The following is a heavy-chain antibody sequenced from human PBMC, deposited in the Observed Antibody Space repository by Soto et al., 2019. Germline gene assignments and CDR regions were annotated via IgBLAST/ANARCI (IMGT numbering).Heavy chain of an antibody. D-gene: IGHD6-6*01. CDR1: GFTFSNAW. CDR2: IKSKTDGGTT. J-gene: IGHJ6*02. Sequence: GSLRLSCAASGFTFSNAWMNWVRQAPGKGLEWVGRIKSKTDGGTTDYAAPVKGRFTISRDDSKNTLYLQMNSLKTEDTAVYYCTTSLIAARLYYYYGMDVWGQGTTVTVSS. CDR3: TTSLIAARLYYYYGMDV. V-gene: IGHV3-15*07.